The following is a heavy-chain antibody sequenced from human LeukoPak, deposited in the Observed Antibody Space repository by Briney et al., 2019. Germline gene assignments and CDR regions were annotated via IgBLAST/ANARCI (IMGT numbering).Heavy chain of an antibody. J-gene: IGHJ6*02. CDR3: ARDYDILTGYYAVYGMDV. V-gene: IGHV3-21*01. D-gene: IGHD3-9*01. CDR1: GFTFSSYS. CDR2: VSSSSSYI. Sequence: GGSLRLSCAASGFTFSSYSMNWVRQAPGKGLEWVSSVSSSSSYIYYADSVKGRFTISRDDAKNSLYLQMNSLRAEDKAVYYCARDYDILTGYYAVYGMDVWGQGTTVTVSS.